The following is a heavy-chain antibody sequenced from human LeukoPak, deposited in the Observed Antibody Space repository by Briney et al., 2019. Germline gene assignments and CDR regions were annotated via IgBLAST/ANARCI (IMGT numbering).Heavy chain of an antibody. Sequence: GGSLRLSCAASGFTFSCYAMHWVRKAPGKGLEYVSAISSNGGSTYYANSVKGRFTISRDNSKNTLYLQMGSLRAEDMAVYYCARASGDGYKDYWGQGTLVTVSS. J-gene: IGHJ4*02. CDR1: GFTFSCYA. V-gene: IGHV3-64*01. CDR3: ARASGDGYKDY. CDR2: ISSNGGST. D-gene: IGHD5-24*01.